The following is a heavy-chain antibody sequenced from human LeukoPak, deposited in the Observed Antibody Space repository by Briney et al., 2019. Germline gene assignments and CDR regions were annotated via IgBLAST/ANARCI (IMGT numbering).Heavy chain of an antibody. J-gene: IGHJ4*02. CDR3: AKTNGYYSD. Sequence: SETLSLTCAVYGGSFSGYYWSLIRQPPGKGLEWIGEINHSGSTNYNPSLKSRVTISVDTSKNQFSLKLSSVTAADTAVYYCAKTNGYYSDWGQGTLVTVSS. CDR2: INHSGST. D-gene: IGHD3-22*01. CDR1: GGSFSGYY. V-gene: IGHV4-34*01.